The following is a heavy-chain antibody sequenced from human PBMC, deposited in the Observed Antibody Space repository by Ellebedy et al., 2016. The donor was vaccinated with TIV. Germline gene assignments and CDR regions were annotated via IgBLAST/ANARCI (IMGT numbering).Heavy chain of an antibody. CDR2: INPRNGAT. CDR1: GYSFTDDS. Sequence: ASVKVSCXASGYSFTDDSMNWVRQAPGQGLEWMGWINPRNGATHYAQKFRDRVTMTSDASTTTAFMELSWLRSDDTAVYYCARSSGSGHDLWGQGTLVTISS. J-gene: IGHJ4*02. V-gene: IGHV1-2*02. D-gene: IGHD5-12*01. CDR3: ARSSGSGHDL.